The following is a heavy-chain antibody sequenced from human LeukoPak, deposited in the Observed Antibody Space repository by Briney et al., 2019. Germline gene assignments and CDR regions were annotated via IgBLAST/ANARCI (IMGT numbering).Heavy chain of an antibody. Sequence: KPSETLSLTCAVYGGSFSGYYWRWIRQPPGKGLEWIGKINHSGSTNYNPSLKSRVTISVDTSKNQFSLKLSSVTAADTAVYYCARGKKLVRTKHALDPWGQGTLVTVSS. CDR3: ARGKKLVRTKHALDP. J-gene: IGHJ5*02. CDR1: GGSFSGYY. CDR2: INHSGST. V-gene: IGHV4-34*01. D-gene: IGHD6-6*01.